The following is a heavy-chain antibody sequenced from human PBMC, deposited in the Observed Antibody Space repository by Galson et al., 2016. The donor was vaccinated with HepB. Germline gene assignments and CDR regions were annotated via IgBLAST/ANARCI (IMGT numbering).Heavy chain of an antibody. D-gene: IGHD2-2*01. J-gene: IGHJ6*02. CDR2: ITHRGRS. CDR3: ARDRGTSSRRGMDV. CDR1: GDSITSFH. V-gene: IGHV4-59*01. Sequence: QVQLQESGPGLVKPAETLSLNCTVSGDSITSFHWNWVRPPPGKGLEWLGHITHRGRSSSNPSLKGRVTFSLDASNNQFSLRLTSVTAADTALYFCARDRGTSSRRGMDVWGQGTAVAVSS.